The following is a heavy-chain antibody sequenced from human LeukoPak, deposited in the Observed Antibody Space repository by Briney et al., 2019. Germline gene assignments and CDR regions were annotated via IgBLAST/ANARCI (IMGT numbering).Heavy chain of an antibody. CDR2: ISGSGGST. D-gene: IGHD3-10*01. CDR3: ARANYYGSEEQDI. Sequence: PGGSLRLSCAASGFTFSSYGMSWVRQAPGKGLEWVSAISGSGGSTYYADSVKGRFTISRDNSKNTLYLQMNSLRAEDTAVYYCARANYYGSEEQDIWGQGTMVTVSS. V-gene: IGHV3-23*01. CDR1: GFTFSSYG. J-gene: IGHJ3*02.